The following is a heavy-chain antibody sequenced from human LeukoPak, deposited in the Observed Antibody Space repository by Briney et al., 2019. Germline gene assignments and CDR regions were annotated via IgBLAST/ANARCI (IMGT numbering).Heavy chain of an antibody. J-gene: IGHJ6*02. CDR1: GFIFSDYY. CDR2: ISSSSSYT. D-gene: IGHD3-10*01. V-gene: IGHV3-11*05. CDR3: ARDRAQYYYGSGSYRPYYYYGMDV. Sequence: GGSLRLSCAASGFIFSDYYMSWIRQAPGKGLEWVSYISSSSSYTNYADSVKGRFTISRDNAKNSLYLQMNSLRAEDTAVYYCARDRAQYYYGSGSYRPYYYYGMDVWGQGTTVTVSS.